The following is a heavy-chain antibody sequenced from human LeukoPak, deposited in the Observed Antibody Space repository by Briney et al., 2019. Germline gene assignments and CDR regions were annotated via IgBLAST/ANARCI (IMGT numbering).Heavy chain of an antibody. CDR1: GGSISSYY. D-gene: IGHD3-22*01. CDR2: IYTSGST. V-gene: IGHV4-4*09. Sequence: SETLSLTCAVYGGSISSYYWSWIRQPPGKGLEWIGYIYTSGSTNYNPSLKSRVTISVDTSKNQFSLKLSSVTAADTAVYYCARHYDSSWYYFDYWGQGTLVTVSS. CDR3: ARHYDSSWYYFDY. J-gene: IGHJ4*02.